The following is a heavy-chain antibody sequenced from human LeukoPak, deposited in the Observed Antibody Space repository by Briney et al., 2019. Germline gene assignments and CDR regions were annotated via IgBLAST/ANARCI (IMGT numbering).Heavy chain of an antibody. CDR1: GGSISNYY. V-gene: IGHV4-4*07. Sequence: SETLSLTCTVSGGSISNYYWSWIRQPAGMGLEWIGRVYASGSTNYNPSLKSRVTMSVDTSNNQFSLNLGSVTAADTAVYYCARTSARGAQFDYWGQGTLVTVSS. D-gene: IGHD3-10*01. J-gene: IGHJ4*02. CDR3: ARTSARGAQFDY. CDR2: VYASGST.